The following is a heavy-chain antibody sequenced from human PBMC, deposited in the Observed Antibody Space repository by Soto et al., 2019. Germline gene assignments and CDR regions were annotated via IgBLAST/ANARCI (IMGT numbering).Heavy chain of an antibody. D-gene: IGHD6-19*01. V-gene: IGHV1-24*01. CDR3: ATARYIAVAAPRDAFDI. CDR2: FDPEDGET. CDR1: GYTLTELS. J-gene: IGHJ3*02. Sequence: GASVKVSCKVSGYTLTELSMHWVRQAPGKGLEWMGGFDPEDGETIYAQKFQGRVTMTEDTSTDTAYMELSSLRSEDTAVYYCATARYIAVAAPRDAFDIWGQGTMVTVSS.